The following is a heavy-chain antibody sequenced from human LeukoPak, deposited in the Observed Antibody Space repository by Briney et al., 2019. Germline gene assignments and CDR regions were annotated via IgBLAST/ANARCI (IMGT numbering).Heavy chain of an antibody. CDR3: ARVGPAISRADGFQH. D-gene: IGHD2-2*01. Sequence: SETLSLTCAVSGGSISSYYWSWIRQPPGKGLEWIGYIYYSGSTKYNPSLKSRVTISVDTSKNQFSLKLSSVTAADTAVYYCARVGPAISRADGFQHWGQGTLVTVSS. V-gene: IGHV4-59*08. CDR1: GGSISSYY. CDR2: IYYSGST. J-gene: IGHJ1*01.